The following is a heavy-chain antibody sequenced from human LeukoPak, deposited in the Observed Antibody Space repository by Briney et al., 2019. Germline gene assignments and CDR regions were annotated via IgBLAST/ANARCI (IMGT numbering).Heavy chain of an antibody. J-gene: IGHJ4*02. CDR3: ARAMWSGSYYFDY. Sequence: SETLSLTCAVYGGSFSGYYWSWIRQPPGKGLEWIGEINHSGSTNYDPSLKSRVTISVDTSKSQFSLKLSSVTAADTAVYYCARAMWSGSYYFDYWGQGTLVTVSS. CDR1: GGSFSGYY. CDR2: INHSGST. D-gene: IGHD3-3*01. V-gene: IGHV4-34*01.